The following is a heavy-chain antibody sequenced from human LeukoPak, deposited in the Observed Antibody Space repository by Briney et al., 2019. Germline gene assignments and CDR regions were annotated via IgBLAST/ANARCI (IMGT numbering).Heavy chain of an antibody. D-gene: IGHD3-10*01. CDR1: GFTFSSYS. V-gene: IGHV3-21*01. CDR2: ISSSSSYI. Sequence: PGGSLRLSCAASGFTFSSYSMNWVRQAPGKGLEWVSSISSSSSYIYYADSVKGRFTISRDNAKNSLYLRMNSLRAEDTAVYYCARDSGREVLLWFGELTHYYYGMDVWGKGTTVTVSS. J-gene: IGHJ6*04. CDR3: ARDSGREVLLWFGELTHYYYGMDV.